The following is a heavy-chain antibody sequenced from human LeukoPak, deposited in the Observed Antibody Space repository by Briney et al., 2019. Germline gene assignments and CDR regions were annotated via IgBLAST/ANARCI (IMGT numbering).Heavy chain of an antibody. J-gene: IGHJ5*02. CDR3: ARDRHGGNDWFDP. CDR2: INPSGGST. Sequence: ASVKVSCTASGYTFTSYYMHWVRQAPGQGLEWMGIINPSGGSTSYAQTFQGRVTMTRDTSTSTVYMEPSSLRSEDTAVYYCARDRHGGNDWFDPWGQGTLVTVSS. CDR1: GYTFTSYY. V-gene: IGHV1-46*01. D-gene: IGHD4-23*01.